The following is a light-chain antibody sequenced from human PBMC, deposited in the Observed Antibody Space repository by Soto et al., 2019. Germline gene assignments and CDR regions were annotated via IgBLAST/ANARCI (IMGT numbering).Light chain of an antibody. CDR1: QSVSSSY. Sequence: EIELTQSPGTLSLSLGERATLSCRASQSVSSSYLAWYQQKPGPAPRLLIYGASRRATGIPDRFSGSGSGTDFTLTISRLEPEDFAVYHCQQNDSSPQTFGQGTKVEIK. J-gene: IGKJ1*01. CDR3: QQNDSSPQT. CDR2: GAS. V-gene: IGKV3-20*01.